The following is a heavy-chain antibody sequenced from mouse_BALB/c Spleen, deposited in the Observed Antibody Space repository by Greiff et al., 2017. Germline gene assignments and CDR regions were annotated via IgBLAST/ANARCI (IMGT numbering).Heavy chain of an antibody. J-gene: IGHJ3*01. D-gene: IGHD1-1*01. CDR1: GYTFSSYW. CDR3: ARYYGSPWFAY. CDR2: ILPGSGST. V-gene: IGHV1-9*01. Sequence: QVQLKESGAELMKPGASVKISCKATGYTFSSYWIEWVKQRPGHGLEWIGEILPGSGSTNYNEKFKGKATFTADTSSNTAYMQLSSLTSEDSAVYYCARYYGSPWFAYWGQGTLVTVSA.